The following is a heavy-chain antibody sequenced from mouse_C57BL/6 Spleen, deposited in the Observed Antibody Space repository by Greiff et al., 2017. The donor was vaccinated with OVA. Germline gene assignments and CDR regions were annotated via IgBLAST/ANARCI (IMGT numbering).Heavy chain of an antibody. Sequence: EVMLVESGGGLVKPGGSLKLSCAASGFTFSSYAMSWVRQTPEKRLEWVATISDGGSYTYYPDNVKGRFTISRDNARNNLYLQKSHLKSEDTAMYYCERDEGDYGSRDFDYWGQGTTLTVAS. CDR2: ISDGGSYT. CDR1: GFTFSSYA. J-gene: IGHJ2*01. V-gene: IGHV5-4*01. CDR3: ERDEGDYGSRDFDY. D-gene: IGHD1-1*01.